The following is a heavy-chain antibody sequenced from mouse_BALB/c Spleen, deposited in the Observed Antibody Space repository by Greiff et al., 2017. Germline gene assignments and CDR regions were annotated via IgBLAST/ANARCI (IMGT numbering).Heavy chain of an antibody. Sequence: QVQLQQSGPGLVQPSQSLSITCTVSGFSLTSYGVHWVRQSPGKGLEWLGVIWSGGSTDYNAAFISRLSISKDNSKSQVFFKMNSLQADETAIYYCARGGEVSYDVYYAMDYWGQGTSVTVSS. J-gene: IGHJ4*01. CDR2: IWSGGST. CDR1: GFSLTSYG. V-gene: IGHV2-4-1*01. D-gene: IGHD2-12*01. CDR3: ARGGEVSYDVYYAMDY.